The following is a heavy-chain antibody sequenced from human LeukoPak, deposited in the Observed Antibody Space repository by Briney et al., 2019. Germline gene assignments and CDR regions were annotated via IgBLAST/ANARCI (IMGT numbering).Heavy chain of an antibody. Sequence: PGGSLRLSCAASGFTFSSYSMNWVRQAPGKGLAWVSSISSSSSYIYYADSVKGRFTISRDNAKNSLYLQMNSLRAEDTAVYYCARLNLGGWSDYWGQGTLVTVSS. J-gene: IGHJ4*02. CDR2: ISSSSSYI. CDR3: ARLNLGGWSDY. CDR1: GFTFSSYS. D-gene: IGHD6-19*01. V-gene: IGHV3-21*01.